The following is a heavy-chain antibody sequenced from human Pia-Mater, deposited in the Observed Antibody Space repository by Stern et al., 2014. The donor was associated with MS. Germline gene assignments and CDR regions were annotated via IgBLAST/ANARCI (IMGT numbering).Heavy chain of an antibody. Sequence: QVQLQESGPGLVKPSETLSLTCTVSGGSITNRDSWGWIRQSPGKGLEWIGSVYYSVITYYRPSLKSRATISIDTSRNQFFLRLTSVTATDTAVYFCARGVTAVTNYVPNWCFDLWGRGTLVTVSS. V-gene: IGHV4-39*02. CDR3: ARGVTAVTNYVPNWCFDL. J-gene: IGHJ2*01. D-gene: IGHD4-11*01. CDR1: GGSITNRDS. CDR2: VYYSVIT.